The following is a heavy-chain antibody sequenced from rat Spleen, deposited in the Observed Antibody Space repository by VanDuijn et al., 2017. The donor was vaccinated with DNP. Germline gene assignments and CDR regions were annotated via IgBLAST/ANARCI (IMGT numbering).Heavy chain of an antibody. CDR2: IGSDAYAP. V-gene: IGHV5-22*01. Sequence: EVQLVESGGGLVQPGGSLKLSCAASGFTFSDFYMAWVRQAPTKGLEWVAYIGSDAYAPYYGDSVKGRFTISRDNAKSTLYLQMNSLRSEDMATYYCVRWNSGHFDYWGQGVMVTVSS. J-gene: IGHJ2*01. CDR3: VRWNSGHFDY. CDR1: GFTFSDFY. D-gene: IGHD4-3*01.